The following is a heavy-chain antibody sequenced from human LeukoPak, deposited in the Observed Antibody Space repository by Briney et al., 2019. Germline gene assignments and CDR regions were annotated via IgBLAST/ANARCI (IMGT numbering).Heavy chain of an antibody. V-gene: IGHV3-23*01. CDR2: ISGSGGST. J-gene: IGHJ4*02. CDR3: AKVYSSSGYYYYFDY. CDR1: GFTFSSYA. Sequence: GGSLRLSCAASGFTFSSYAMSWVRQAPGKGLEWVSAISGSGGSTYYADSVKGRFTISRDNSKNTLYLQMNSLRDEDTAVYYCAKVYSSSGYYYYFDYGGQGTLVTVSS. D-gene: IGHD3-22*01.